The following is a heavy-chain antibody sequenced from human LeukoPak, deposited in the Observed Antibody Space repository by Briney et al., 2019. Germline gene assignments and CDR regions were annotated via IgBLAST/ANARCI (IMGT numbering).Heavy chain of an antibody. CDR3: ARGINGAAAVPLNWFDP. V-gene: IGHV4-34*01. CDR2: INHSGST. J-gene: IGHJ5*02. Sequence: PSETLSLTCAVYGGSFSGYYWSWIRQPPGKGLEWIGEINHSGSTNYNPSLKSRVTTSVDTSKNQFSLKLSSVTAADTAVYYCARGINGAAAVPLNWFDPWGQGTLVTVSS. D-gene: IGHD6-13*01. CDR1: GGSFSGYY.